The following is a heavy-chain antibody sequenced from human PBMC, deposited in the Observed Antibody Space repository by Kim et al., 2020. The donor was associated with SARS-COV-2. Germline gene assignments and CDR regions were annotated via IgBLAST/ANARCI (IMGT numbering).Heavy chain of an antibody. CDR2: INPNGGNT. D-gene: IGHD2-2*01. V-gene: IGHV1-46*01. CDR3: ARAFCSSSTCYPTARDYYHGMDV. J-gene: IGHJ6*02. CDR1: GYTFTNYF. Sequence: ASVKVSCKASGYTFTNYFIHWVRQAPGQGLEWMGIINPNGGNTNFAQKFQGRVTMNRDTSTSTVYMEISSLGSEDTALYFCARAFCSSSTCYPTARDYYHGMDVWGQGTTVNVSS.